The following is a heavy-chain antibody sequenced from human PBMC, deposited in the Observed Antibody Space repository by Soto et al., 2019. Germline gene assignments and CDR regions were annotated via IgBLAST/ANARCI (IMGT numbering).Heavy chain of an antibody. J-gene: IGHJ3*02. CDR1: GGSISSYY. V-gene: IGHV4-59*08. CDR3: ARRNGDYPLSRHAFDI. Sequence: SETLSLTCTVSGGSISSYYWSWIRQPPGKGLEWIGYIYYSGSTNYNPSLKSRVTISVDTSKNQFSLKLSSVTAADTAVYYCARRNGDYPLSRHAFDIWGQGTMVTVSS. D-gene: IGHD4-17*01. CDR2: IYYSGST.